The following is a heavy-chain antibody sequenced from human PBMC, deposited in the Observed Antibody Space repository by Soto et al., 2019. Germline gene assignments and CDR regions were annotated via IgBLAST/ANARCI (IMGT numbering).Heavy chain of an antibody. Sequence: SEALSLTCTVFGGSISSGDYYWSWIRQPPGKGLEWIGYIYYSGSTYYNPSLKSRVTISVDTSKNQFSLKLSSVTAADTAVYYCASSWYVRVYGMDVWGQGTTVTVSS. CDR3: ASSWYVRVYGMDV. V-gene: IGHV4-30-4*01. D-gene: IGHD6-13*01. CDR1: GGSISSGDYY. CDR2: IYYSGST. J-gene: IGHJ6*02.